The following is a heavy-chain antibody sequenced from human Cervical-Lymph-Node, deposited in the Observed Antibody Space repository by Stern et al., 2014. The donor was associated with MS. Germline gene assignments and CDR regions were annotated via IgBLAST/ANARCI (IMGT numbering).Heavy chain of an antibody. Sequence: QVTLKESGPTLVKPTQTLTLTCTFSGFSLSALGVGVGWIRQPPGKAPEWLALLYWDDDKRYRPSLQTRLTITKDTFQNQVVLTLTNVDPVDTATYYCTHSLIRWGHLSSPPIDSWGQGTLVTVSS. CDR1: GFSLSALGVG. J-gene: IGHJ4*02. V-gene: IGHV2-5*02. CDR2: LYWDDDK. CDR3: THSLIRWGHLSSPPIDS. D-gene: IGHD3-16*01.